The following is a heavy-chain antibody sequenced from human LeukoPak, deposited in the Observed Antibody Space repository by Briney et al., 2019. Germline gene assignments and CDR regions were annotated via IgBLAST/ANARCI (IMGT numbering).Heavy chain of an antibody. CDR2: IYYSGST. J-gene: IGHJ2*01. Sequence: PSETLSLTCTVSGGSISSYYWSWIRQPPGKGLEWIGYIYYSGSTNYNPSLKSRVTISVDTSKNQFSLKLSSVTAADTAVYYCARDGPDCSSTSCYPGTHWYFDLWGRGTLVTVSS. CDR3: ARDGPDCSSTSCYPGTHWYFDL. CDR1: GGSISSYY. V-gene: IGHV4-59*01. D-gene: IGHD2-2*01.